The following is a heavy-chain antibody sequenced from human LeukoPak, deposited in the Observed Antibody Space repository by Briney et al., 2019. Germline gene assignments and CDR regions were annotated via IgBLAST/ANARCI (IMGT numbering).Heavy chain of an antibody. D-gene: IGHD3-3*01. CDR3: ARGLIYDFWSGYYY. Sequence: ASVKVSCKASGGTFSNYAISWVRQAPGQGLEWMGGIIPIFGTANYAQKFQGRVTITADESTSTAYMELSSLRSEDTAVYYCARGLIYDFWSGYYYWGQGTQVTVSS. V-gene: IGHV1-69*13. CDR2: IIPIFGTA. CDR1: GGTFSNYA. J-gene: IGHJ4*02.